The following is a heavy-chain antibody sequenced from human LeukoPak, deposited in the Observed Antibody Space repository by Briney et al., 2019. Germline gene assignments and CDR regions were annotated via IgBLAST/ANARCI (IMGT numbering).Heavy chain of an antibody. Sequence: PSETLSLTCAVSGGSISSGGYSWSWIRQPPGKGLEWIGYIYHSGSTYYNPSLKSRVTISVDRSKNQFSLKLSSVTAADTAVYYCARALLDTLYFDYWGQGTLVTVSS. CDR1: GGSISSGGYS. CDR3: ARALLDTLYFDY. CDR2: IYHSGST. J-gene: IGHJ4*02. V-gene: IGHV4-30-2*01.